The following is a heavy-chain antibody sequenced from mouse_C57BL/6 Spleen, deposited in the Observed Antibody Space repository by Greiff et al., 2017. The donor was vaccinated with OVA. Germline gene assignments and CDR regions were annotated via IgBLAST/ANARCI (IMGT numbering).Heavy chain of an antibody. J-gene: IGHJ1*03. CDR2: IYPRSGNT. D-gene: IGHD1-1*01. CDR3: ARFITTVVATYFDV. CDR1: GYTFTSYG. Sequence: QVQLQQSGAELARPGASVKLSCKASGYTFTSYGISWVKQRTGQGLEWIGEIYPRSGNTYYNEKFKGKATLTADKSSSTAYMELRSLTSEDSAVYFCARFITTVVATYFDVWGTGTTVTVSS. V-gene: IGHV1-81*01.